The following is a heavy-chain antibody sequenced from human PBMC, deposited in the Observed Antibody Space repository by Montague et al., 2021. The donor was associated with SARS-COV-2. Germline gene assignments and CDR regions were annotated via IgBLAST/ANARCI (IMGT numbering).Heavy chain of an antibody. CDR3: ARDLGGAAAGNFDY. CDR1: GFTVSSNC. Sequence: SPRLSCEAYGFTVSSNCMSWVRQAPGKGLEWVSVIYSGGSTYYAXSVXGRFTISRDNSKNTLYLQMNSLRAEDTAVYYCARDLGGAAAGNFDYWGQGTLVTVSS. J-gene: IGHJ4*02. V-gene: IGHV3-66*01. D-gene: IGHD6-13*01. CDR2: IYSGGST.